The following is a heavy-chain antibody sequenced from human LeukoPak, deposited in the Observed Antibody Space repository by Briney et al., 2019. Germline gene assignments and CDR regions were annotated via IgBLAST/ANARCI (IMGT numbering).Heavy chain of an antibody. D-gene: IGHD3-10*01. CDR2: IKEDGSEK. V-gene: IGHV3-7*01. CDR3: ARLRRGGFFDY. CDR1: GFPFSSYS. J-gene: IGHJ4*02. Sequence: GGSLRLSCAASGFPFSSYSMNWVRQAPGKGLEWVANIKEDGSEKNYVDSVKGRFTISRDTKNSLYLQMNSLRDEDTAVYYCARLRRGGFFDYWGQGTLVTVSS.